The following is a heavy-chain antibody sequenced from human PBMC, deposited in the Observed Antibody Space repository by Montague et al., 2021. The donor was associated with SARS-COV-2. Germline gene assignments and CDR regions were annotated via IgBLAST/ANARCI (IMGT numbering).Heavy chain of an antibody. CDR3: ASQVAYLDYFDP. Sequence: SETLSLTCTVSGRSISTDHYWGWIRQPPGKGLEWIGSIHHSGNTYYNPSLKSRLTISIDTSKNQLSLTLTSLTAADTAVYYCASQVAYLDYFDPWGQGTLVTVSS. D-gene: IGHD4-11*01. J-gene: IGHJ5*02. CDR1: GRSISTDHY. V-gene: IGHV4-38-2*02. CDR2: IHHSGNT.